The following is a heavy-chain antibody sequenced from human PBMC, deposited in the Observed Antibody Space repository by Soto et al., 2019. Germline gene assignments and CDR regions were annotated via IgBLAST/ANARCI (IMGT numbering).Heavy chain of an antibody. CDR3: ARGLILWFGELSRRGGYYYYMDV. Sequence: QVQLQQWGAGLLKPSETLSLTCAVYGGSFSGYQWTWIRQTPGKGLEWIGEINDSGNINYNPSLKSRVNILVGKGQKPIPPKLSSVAGADTAVYYCARGLILWFGELSRRGGYYYYMDVWGKGTTVTVSS. CDR2: INDSGNI. V-gene: IGHV4-34*01. CDR1: GGSFSGYQ. D-gene: IGHD3-10*01. J-gene: IGHJ6*03.